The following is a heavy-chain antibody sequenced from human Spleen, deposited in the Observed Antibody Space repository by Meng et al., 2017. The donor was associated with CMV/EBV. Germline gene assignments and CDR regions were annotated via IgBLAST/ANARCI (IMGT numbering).Heavy chain of an antibody. V-gene: IGHV4-4*07. CDR2: IYTSGST. CDR1: GGPISSYD. CDR3: ARGDGVSILEPSGGYNWFDP. Sequence: HVPVQGSGPGLGNPSEPLSPTCTVSGGPISSYDWSWFRQPAGKGLEWIGRIYTSGSTYYNPSLKSRVTISVDTSKNQFSLKLSSVTAADTAVYYCARGDGVSILEPSGGYNWFDPWGQGTLVTVSS. J-gene: IGHJ5*02. D-gene: IGHD3-3*01.